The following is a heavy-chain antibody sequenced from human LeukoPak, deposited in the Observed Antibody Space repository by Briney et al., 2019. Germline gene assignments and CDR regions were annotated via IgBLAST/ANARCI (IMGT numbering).Heavy chain of an antibody. V-gene: IGHV3-30-3*01. Sequence: GGSLRLSCAASGFTFSSYAMHWVRQAPGKGLEWVAVISYDGSNKYYADSVKGRFTISRDNSKNTLYLQMNSLRAEDTAVYYCARGAPTYYDSSGYFDYWGQGTLVTVSS. J-gene: IGHJ4*02. CDR2: ISYDGSNK. CDR1: GFTFSSYA. D-gene: IGHD3-22*01. CDR3: ARGAPTYYDSSGYFDY.